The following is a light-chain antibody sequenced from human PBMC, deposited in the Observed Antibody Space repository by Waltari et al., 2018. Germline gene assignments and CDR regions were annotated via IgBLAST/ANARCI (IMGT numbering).Light chain of an antibody. CDR3: QQYNNWPPLYT. J-gene: IGKJ2*01. CDR2: GAS. Sequence: EIVRTRSPATLSVSQGERATLSCRPSQSVSSNLAWYQQKPGQAPRLLIYGASTRATGIPARFSGSGSGTEFTLTISSLQSEDFAVYYCQQYNNWPPLYTFGQGTKLEIK. CDR1: QSVSSN. V-gene: IGKV3-15*01.